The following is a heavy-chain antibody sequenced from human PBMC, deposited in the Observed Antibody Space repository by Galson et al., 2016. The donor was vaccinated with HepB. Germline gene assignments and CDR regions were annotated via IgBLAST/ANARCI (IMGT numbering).Heavy chain of an antibody. CDR1: AGSVSSSSYY. J-gene: IGHJ5*02. V-gene: IGHV4-61*01. D-gene: IGHD3-3*01. Sequence: ETLSLTCTVSAGSVSSSSYYWSWIRQPPGKGLEWIGYIHYSGSTNYNSTLKSRVIMSVDTSKNKFSLKLSSVTAADTAVYYFARYYTFVSNYFDPWGQGTLVIVSS. CDR3: ARYYTFVSNYFDP. CDR2: IHYSGST.